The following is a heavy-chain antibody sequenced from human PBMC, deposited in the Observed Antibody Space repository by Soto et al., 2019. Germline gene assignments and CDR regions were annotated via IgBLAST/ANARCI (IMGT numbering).Heavy chain of an antibody. J-gene: IGHJ6*03. CDR3: ARREGSATMVRGVGAQYYYYMDV. V-gene: IGHV4-59*08. D-gene: IGHD3-10*01. Sequence: PSETLSLTCTVSGGSISSYYWSWIRQPPGKGLEWIGYIYYSGSTNYNPSLKSRVTISVDTSKNQFSLKLSSVTAADTAVYYCARREGSATMVRGVGAQYYYYMDVWGKGTTVTVSS. CDR2: IYYSGST. CDR1: GGSISSYY.